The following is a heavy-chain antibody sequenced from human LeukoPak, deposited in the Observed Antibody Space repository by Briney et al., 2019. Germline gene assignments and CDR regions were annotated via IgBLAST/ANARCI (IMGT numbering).Heavy chain of an antibody. CDR2: INHSGST. CDR1: GGSFSGYY. J-gene: IGHJ5*02. V-gene: IGHV4-34*09. Sequence: SETLSLTCAVYGGSFSGYYWSWIRQPPGKGLEWIGEINHSGSTNYNPSLKSRVTISVDTSKNQFSLKLSSVTAADTAVYYCAREGLQYYYDALGWFDPWGQGTLVTVSS. CDR3: AREGLQYYYDALGWFDP. D-gene: IGHD3-22*01.